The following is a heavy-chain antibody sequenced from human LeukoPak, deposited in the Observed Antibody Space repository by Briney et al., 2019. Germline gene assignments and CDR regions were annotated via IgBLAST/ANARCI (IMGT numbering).Heavy chain of an antibody. V-gene: IGHV1-2*02. CDR2: INPNSGGT. CDR3: ARYHLSGPFAY. J-gene: IGHJ4*02. D-gene: IGHD6-19*01. Sequence: VASVKVSCKASGYTFTGYYMHWVRQAPGQGREWMGWINPNSGGTNYAQEFEGRVTMTRDTSISTAYMELSRLRSDDTAVYYCARYHLSGPFAYWGQGTLVTVSS. CDR1: GYTFTGYY.